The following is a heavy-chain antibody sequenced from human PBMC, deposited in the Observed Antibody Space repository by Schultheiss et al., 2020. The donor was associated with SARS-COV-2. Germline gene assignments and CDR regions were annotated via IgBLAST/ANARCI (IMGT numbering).Heavy chain of an antibody. CDR2: ISTYSGNR. CDR3: ARVLSSSWHFDY. V-gene: IGHV1-18*04. J-gene: IGHJ4*02. CDR1: GYTFSSYG. Sequence: ASVKVSCKASGYTFSSYGVSWVRQAPGQGLEWMGWISTYSGNRKYAQKLQGRVTMTTDRSTSTAYMELSRLRSDDTAVYYCARVLSSSWHFDYWGQGTLVTVSS. D-gene: IGHD6-13*01.